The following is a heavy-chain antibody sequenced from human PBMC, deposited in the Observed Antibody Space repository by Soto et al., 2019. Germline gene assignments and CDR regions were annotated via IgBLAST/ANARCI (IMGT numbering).Heavy chain of an antibody. CDR2: VSAYNGNT. J-gene: IGHJ5*02. Sequence: ASVKVSCKASGYTFTSYGISWVRQAPGQGLEWMGWVSAYNGNTNYAQKLQGRVTMTTDTSTSTAYMELRSLRSDDTAVYYCARDRAAWNWFDPWGQGTLVTVSS. D-gene: IGHD6-13*01. V-gene: IGHV1-18*01. CDR1: GYTFTSYG. CDR3: ARDRAAWNWFDP.